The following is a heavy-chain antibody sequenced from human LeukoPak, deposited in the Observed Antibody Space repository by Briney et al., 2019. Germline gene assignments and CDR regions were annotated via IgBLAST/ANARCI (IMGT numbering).Heavy chain of an antibody. D-gene: IGHD2-2*01. CDR1: GGTFSSYA. CDR2: IIPIFGTA. CDR3: ARDRLEDIVVVPAAIGGGYFDY. V-gene: IGHV1-69*13. J-gene: IGHJ4*02. Sequence: VKFSCKASGGTFSSYAISWVRPAPGQGLEWMGGIIPIFGTANYAQKFQGRVTITADESTSTAYMELSSLRSEDTAVYYCARDRLEDIVVVPAAIGGGYFDYWGQGTLVTVSS.